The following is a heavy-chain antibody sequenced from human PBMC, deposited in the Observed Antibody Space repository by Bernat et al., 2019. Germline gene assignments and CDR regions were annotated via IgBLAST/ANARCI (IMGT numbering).Heavy chain of an antibody. V-gene: IGHV3-30*18. Sequence: QVQLVESGGGVVQPGRSLRLSCAASGFTFSSYGMHWVRQAPGKGLEWVAVISYDGSNKYYADSVKGRFTISRDNSKNTLYLQMNSLRAEDTAVYYCAKVADYYASSGYYYGDAFDIWGQGTMVTVSS. J-gene: IGHJ3*02. CDR1: GFTFSSYG. D-gene: IGHD3-22*01. CDR2: ISYDGSNK. CDR3: AKVADYYASSGYYYGDAFDI.